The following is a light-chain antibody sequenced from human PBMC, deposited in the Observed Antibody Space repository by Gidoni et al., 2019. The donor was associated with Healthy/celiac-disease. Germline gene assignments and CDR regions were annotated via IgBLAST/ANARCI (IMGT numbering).Light chain of an antibody. CDR3: KKYNSAPQT. J-gene: IGKJ1*01. Sequence: DIQLTQSPSSLSASVGDRVTITCRASQGISNYLAWYQQKPGKVPKLLIYAASTLQSGVPSRFSGSGSGTDFTLTISSLQPEDVATYYCKKYNSAPQTFXXXTKVEIK. CDR1: QGISNY. V-gene: IGKV1-27*01. CDR2: AAS.